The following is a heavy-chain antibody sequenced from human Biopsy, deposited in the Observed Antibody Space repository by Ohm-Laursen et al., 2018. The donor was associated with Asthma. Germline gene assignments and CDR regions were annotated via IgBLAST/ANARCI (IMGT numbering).Heavy chain of an antibody. CDR2: IYSGGTS. CDR1: GFAVSRDY. V-gene: IGHV3-53*01. J-gene: IGHJ4*02. D-gene: IGHD3-22*01. CDR3: ARGDSSNWSHYYFDY. Sequence: GTLSLTCAASGFAVSRDYMFWVRQAPGKGLEWVSVIYSGGTSHTADSVRGRFTISRDYSKNTLYLQMHSLRAEDTAVYYCARGDSSNWSHYYFDYWGQGTLVTVPS.